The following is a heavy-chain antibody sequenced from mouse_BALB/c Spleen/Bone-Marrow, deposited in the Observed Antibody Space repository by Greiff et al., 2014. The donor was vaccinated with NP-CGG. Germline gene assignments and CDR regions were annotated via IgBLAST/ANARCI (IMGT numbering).Heavy chain of an antibody. CDR1: GYTFTSYW. V-gene: IGHV1-87*01. D-gene: IGHD2-1*01. Sequence: VQLQQSGAELVRPGASVKLSCKASGYTFTSYWMQWVKQRPGQGLQWIGAIYPGGGDTRYTQKFRGKATLTADKSSNTAYMQLSSLTSEDSAVYFCASLYGNYDSMDYWGQGTSVTVSS. J-gene: IGHJ4*01. CDR2: IYPGGGDT. CDR3: ASLYGNYDSMDY.